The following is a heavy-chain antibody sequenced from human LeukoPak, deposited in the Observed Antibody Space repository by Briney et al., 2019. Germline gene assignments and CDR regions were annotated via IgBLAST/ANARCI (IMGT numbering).Heavy chain of an antibody. J-gene: IGHJ4*02. V-gene: IGHV3-48*01. D-gene: IGHD1-26*01. CDR3: ARDRRSGSYDGY. Sequence: TGGSLRLSCAASGFTFSSYSMNWVRQAPGKGLEWVSYISSSSSSTIYYADSVKGRFTISRDNAKNSLYLQMNSLRAEDTAVYYCARDRRSGSYDGYWGQGTLVTVSS. CDR2: ISSSSSSTI. CDR1: GFTFSSYS.